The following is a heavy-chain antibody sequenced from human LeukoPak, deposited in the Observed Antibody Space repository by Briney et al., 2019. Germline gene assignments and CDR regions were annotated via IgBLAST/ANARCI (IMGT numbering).Heavy chain of an antibody. Sequence: GGSLRLSCAASGFTFSSYWMHWVRQAPGKGLDWVANVKRDGSEKYYGDSVKGRFTISKDNAKNSVYLQMNSLRVEDTGIYYCARDGSYGSGSPDYWGQGTLVTVSS. J-gene: IGHJ4*02. V-gene: IGHV3-7*01. CDR3: ARDGSYGSGSPDY. CDR2: VKRDGSEK. CDR1: GFTFSSYW. D-gene: IGHD3-10*01.